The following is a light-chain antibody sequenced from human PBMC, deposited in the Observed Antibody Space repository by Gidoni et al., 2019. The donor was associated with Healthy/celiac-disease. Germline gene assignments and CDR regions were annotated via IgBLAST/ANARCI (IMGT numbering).Light chain of an antibody. CDR3: QQYGSSRPWE. J-gene: IGKJ1*01. Sequence: EIVLTQSPGTLSLSPGERATLSCRASQSVSSSYLAWYQQKPGQAPRLLIYGASSRATGIPDRFSGSGSGTDFTLTISRLEPEDFAVYYCQQYGSSRPWEFGQGTKVEIK. CDR2: GAS. CDR1: QSVSSSY. V-gene: IGKV3-20*01.